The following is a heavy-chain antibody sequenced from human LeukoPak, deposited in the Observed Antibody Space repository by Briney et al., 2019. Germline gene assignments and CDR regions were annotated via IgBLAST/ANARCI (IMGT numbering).Heavy chain of an antibody. CDR2: ISYDGSNK. D-gene: IGHD6-19*01. J-gene: IGHJ4*02. CDR3: ARDISSGWGYYFDY. Sequence: GGSLRLSCAASGFTFSSYAMHWVRQAPGKGLEWVAVISYDGSNKYYADSVKGRFTISRDNSKNTLYLQMNSLRAEDTAVYYCARDISSGWGYYFDYWGQGTLVTVSS. V-gene: IGHV3-30-3*01. CDR1: GFTFSSYA.